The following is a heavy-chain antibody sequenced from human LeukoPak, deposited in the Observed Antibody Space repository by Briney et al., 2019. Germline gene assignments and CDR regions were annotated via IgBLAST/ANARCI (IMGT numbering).Heavy chain of an antibody. CDR2: IYGGGST. CDR1: GFPLSSYS. CDR3: ARDRHRPDI. V-gene: IGHV3-53*01. Sequence: GGSLRLSCAASGFPLSSYSINWVRQAPGKGLEWVSVIYGGGSTYYADSVKGRFTISRDNSKNTLYLQMNSLRAEDTAMYYCARDRHRPDIWGQGTMVTVSS. J-gene: IGHJ3*02. D-gene: IGHD2-21*01.